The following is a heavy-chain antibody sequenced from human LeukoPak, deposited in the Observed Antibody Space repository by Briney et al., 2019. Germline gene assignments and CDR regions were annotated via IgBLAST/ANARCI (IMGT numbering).Heavy chain of an antibody. D-gene: IGHD3-22*01. V-gene: IGHV3-33*01. CDR1: GFTFRSYD. CDR3: AREDSNGAFDI. J-gene: IGHJ3*02. Sequence: GGSLRLSCAASGFTFRSYDMHWVRQAPGKGLEWVAVVWYDESNKYYVDSVKGRFTISRDNSKNTLYLQMNSLRVEDTALYYCAREDSNGAFDIWGQGTMVTVSS. CDR2: VWYDESNK.